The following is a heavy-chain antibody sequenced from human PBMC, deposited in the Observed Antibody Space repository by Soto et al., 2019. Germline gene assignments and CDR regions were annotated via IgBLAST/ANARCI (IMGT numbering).Heavy chain of an antibody. CDR3: ARSSTYNFDSSGYYDY. Sequence: ASVKVSCKASGYTFTGYYMHWVRQGPGQGLEWMGWINPNSGGANYAQSFQGRVTLTRDASINTAYMDLTRLTSGDAAVYYCARSSTYNFDSSGYYDYWGQGTLVTVSS. V-gene: IGHV1-2*02. D-gene: IGHD3-22*01. CDR1: GYTFTGYY. CDR2: INPNSGGA. J-gene: IGHJ4*02.